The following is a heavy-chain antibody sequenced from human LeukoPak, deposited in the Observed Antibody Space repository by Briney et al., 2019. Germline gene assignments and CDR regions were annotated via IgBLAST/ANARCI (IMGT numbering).Heavy chain of an antibody. J-gene: IGHJ4*02. CDR2: ISHNIT. CDR1: GGSFIGYY. V-gene: IGHV4-34*01. Sequence: PSETLSLTCAVYGGSFIGYYWSWIRQPPGKGLEWIGEISHNITNYKPSLKSRVTISVDTSKNQFSLKLSYVTAADTAVYYCARGFGSGGSLFDYWGQGTLVTVSS. CDR3: ARGFGSGGSLFDY. D-gene: IGHD6-19*01.